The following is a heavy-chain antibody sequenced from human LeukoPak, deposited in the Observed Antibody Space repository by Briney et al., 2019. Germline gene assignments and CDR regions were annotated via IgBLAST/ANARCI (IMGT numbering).Heavy chain of an antibody. CDR2: ISGSGGST. CDR1: GFTFSSYA. J-gene: IGHJ5*02. V-gene: IGHV3-23*01. CDR3: AKGDSSSWYARSGNWFDP. D-gene: IGHD6-13*01. Sequence: PGGSLRLSCAASGFTFSSYAMSWVRQAPGKGLEWVSAISGSGGSTYYADSVKGRFTISRDNSKNTLYLQMNSLRAEDTAVYYRAKGDSSSWYARSGNWFDPWGQGTLVTVSS.